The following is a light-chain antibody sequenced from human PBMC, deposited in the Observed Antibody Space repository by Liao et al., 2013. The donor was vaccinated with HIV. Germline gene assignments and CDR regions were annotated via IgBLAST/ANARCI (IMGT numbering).Light chain of an antibody. CDR1: NIGSES. CDR3: QTWDADDVV. CDR2: YDN. V-gene: IGLV3-21*01. J-gene: IGLJ2*01. Sequence: SYVLTQPPSVSVAPGKTARITCGGNNIGSESVHWYQQKPGQAPVLVISYDNDRPSGIPARFSGSNSGNTATLTINRVEAGDEADYYCQTWDADDVVFGGGTRLTVL.